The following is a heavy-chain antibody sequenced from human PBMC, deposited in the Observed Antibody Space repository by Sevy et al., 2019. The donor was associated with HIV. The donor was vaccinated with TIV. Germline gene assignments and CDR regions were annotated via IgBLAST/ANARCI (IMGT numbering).Heavy chain of an antibody. CDR3: ARDLTVWQLVIHYYYYGMDV. CDR1: GFTFSSYA. D-gene: IGHD6-13*01. V-gene: IGHV3-30*04. CDR2: ISYDGSNK. J-gene: IGHJ6*02. Sequence: GGSLRLSCAASGFTFSSYAMHWVRQAPGKGLEWVAVISYDGSNKYYADSVKGRFTISRDNSKNRLYLKMNRLRAEDTAVYYWARDLTVWQLVIHYYYYGMDVWGQGTTVTVSS.